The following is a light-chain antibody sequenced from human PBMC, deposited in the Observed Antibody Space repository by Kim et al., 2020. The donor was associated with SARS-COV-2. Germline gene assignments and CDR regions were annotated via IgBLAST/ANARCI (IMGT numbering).Light chain of an antibody. CDR2: DVT. Sequence: QSALTQPATVSGSLGQSFTISCTGSSSDFGGYHYVPWYQQHPGKAPKLIIYDVTKRPSGVSDRFSGSKSGNTSSLTISGLQAEDEADYYCTVYTVTNTYVFGTGTKVTVL. J-gene: IGLJ1*01. V-gene: IGLV2-14*03. CDR1: SSDFGGYHY. CDR3: TVYTVTNTYV.